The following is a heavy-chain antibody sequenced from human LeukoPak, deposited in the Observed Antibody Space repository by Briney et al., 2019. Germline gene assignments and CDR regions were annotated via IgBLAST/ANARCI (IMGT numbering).Heavy chain of an antibody. J-gene: IGHJ4*02. CDR1: GFTFSSYW. V-gene: IGHV3-7*01. CDR3: ARDFSDFWSGPGGDY. D-gene: IGHD3-3*01. CDR2: IKQDGSEK. Sequence: PGGSLRLSCAASGFTFSSYWMSWVRQAPGKGLEWVANIKQDGSEKYYVDSVKGRFTISRDNAKNSLYLQMNSLRAEDTAVYYCARDFSDFWSGPGGDYWGQGTLVTVSS.